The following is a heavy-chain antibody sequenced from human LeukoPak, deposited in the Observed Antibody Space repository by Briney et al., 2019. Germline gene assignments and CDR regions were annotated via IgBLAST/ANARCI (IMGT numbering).Heavy chain of an antibody. D-gene: IGHD3-22*01. J-gene: IGHJ4*02. V-gene: IGHV3-33*06. Sequence: PGGSLRLSCAASGFTFSSYGMHWVRQAPGKGPEWVAVIWYDGSNKYYADSVKGRFTISRDNSKNTLYLQMNGLRAEDTAVYYCAKETSSGYYDSSGYNPFDYWGQGTLVTVSS. CDR3: AKETSSGYYDSSGYNPFDY. CDR2: IWYDGSNK. CDR1: GFTFSSYG.